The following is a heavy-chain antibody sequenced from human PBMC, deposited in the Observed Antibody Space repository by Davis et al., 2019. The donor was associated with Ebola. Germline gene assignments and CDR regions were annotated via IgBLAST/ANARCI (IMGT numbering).Heavy chain of an antibody. CDR2: IYTSGST. J-gene: IGHJ4*02. V-gene: IGHV4-4*07. CDR1: GGSISSYY. D-gene: IGHD4-17*01. CDR3: ARDGVWGATVTTGYFDY. Sequence: PSETLSLTCTVSGGSISSYYWSWIRQPAGKGLEWIGRIYTSGSTNYNPSLKSRVTMSVDTSKNQFSLKLSSVTAADTAVYYCARDGVWGATVTTGYFDYWGQGTLVTVSS.